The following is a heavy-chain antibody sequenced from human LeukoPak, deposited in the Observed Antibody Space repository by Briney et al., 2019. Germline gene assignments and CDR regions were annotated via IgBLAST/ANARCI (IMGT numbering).Heavy chain of an antibody. J-gene: IGHJ4*02. CDR1: AYTFTSYD. D-gene: IGHD2-15*01. Sequence: ASVKVSCKASAYTFTSYDINWVRQATGQGLXXXXXXXXXXXNTGYAQKFQGRVTMTRNTSISTAYMELSSLRSEDTAVYYCARGAPGSYCSGGSCPYFDYWGQGTLISVSS. CDR2: XXXXXXNT. V-gene: IGHV1-8*01. CDR3: ARGAPGSYCSGGSCPYFDY.